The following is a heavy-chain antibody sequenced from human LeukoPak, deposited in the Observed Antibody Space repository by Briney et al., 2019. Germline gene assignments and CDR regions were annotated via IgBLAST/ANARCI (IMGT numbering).Heavy chain of an antibody. D-gene: IGHD3-22*01. Sequence: PSQTLSLTCTVSGGSISSGDYYWSWIRQPPGKGLEWIGYIYYSGSTYYNPSLKSRVTISVDTSKNQFSLKLSSVTAADTAVYYCARAVDYYDSSGYPLFDYWGQGTLVTVSS. CDR3: ARAVDYYDSSGYPLFDY. J-gene: IGHJ4*02. CDR2: IYYSGST. V-gene: IGHV4-30-4*01. CDR1: GGSISSGDYY.